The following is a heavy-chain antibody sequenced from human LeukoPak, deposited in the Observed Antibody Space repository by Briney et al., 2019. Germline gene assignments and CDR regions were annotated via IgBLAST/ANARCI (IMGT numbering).Heavy chain of an antibody. V-gene: IGHV4-34*01. Sequence: SETLSLTCAVYGGSFSGYYWSWIRQPPGKGLEWIGEINHSGSTNYNPSLKSRVTISVDTSKNQFSLKLSSVTAADTAVYYCARGRAFDHFDYWGQGTLVTVSS. D-gene: IGHD3-9*01. CDR1: GGSFSGYY. CDR2: INHSGST. J-gene: IGHJ4*02. CDR3: ARGRAFDHFDY.